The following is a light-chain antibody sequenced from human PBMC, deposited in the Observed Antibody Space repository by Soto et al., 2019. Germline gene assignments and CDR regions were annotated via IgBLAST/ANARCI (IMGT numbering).Light chain of an antibody. V-gene: IGKV3-20*01. J-gene: IGKJ2*01. CDR1: QTVSSSY. CDR2: GAS. Sequence: EVVLTQSPGTLSLSPGERATLSCRASQTVSSSYLAWYQQKPGQAPRLPIYGASSRATGIPDRFSGSGSGTDFTLTISRLEPEDFAVCYCQHYGSSPPFTFGQGTKLEI. CDR3: QHYGSSPPFT.